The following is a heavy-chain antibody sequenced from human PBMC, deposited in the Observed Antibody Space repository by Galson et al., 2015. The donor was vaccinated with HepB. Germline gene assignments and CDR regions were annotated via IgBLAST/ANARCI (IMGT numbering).Heavy chain of an antibody. D-gene: IGHD6-19*01. J-gene: IGHJ4*02. CDR1: GFTFSSYS. Sequence: SMRLSCAASGFTFSSYSMNWVRQAPGRGLEWVSSISSSSSYIYYADSVKGRFTISRDNAKNSLYLQMNSLRAEDTAVYYCSWYSSSGWILGFDYWGQGTLVTVSS. V-gene: IGHV3-21*01. CDR2: ISSSSSYI. CDR3: SWYSSSGWILGFDY.